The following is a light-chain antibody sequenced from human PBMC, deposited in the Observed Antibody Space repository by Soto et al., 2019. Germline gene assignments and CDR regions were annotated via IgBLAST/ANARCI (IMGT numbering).Light chain of an antibody. CDR2: GAS. J-gene: IGKJ2*01. Sequence: EIVMTQSPATLSVSPGARAPLSCRASQSVGSGLSWYQQKPGQAPRLLIYGASTRATGIPARFSGSGSGTEFTLTISSLQSEDYAVYYCQQYNNWPPYTFGQGTKVDIK. CDR1: QSVGSG. V-gene: IGKV3-15*01. CDR3: QQYNNWPPYT.